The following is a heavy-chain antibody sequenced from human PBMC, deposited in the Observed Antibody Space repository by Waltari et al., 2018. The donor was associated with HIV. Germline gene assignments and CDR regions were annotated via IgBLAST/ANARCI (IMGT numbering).Heavy chain of an antibody. Sequence: EVQLVQSGAEVKKPGATVKISCKVSGYTFTDYYMHWVQQAPGKGLEWMGLVDPVDGETIYAEKFQGRVTITADTSTDTAYMELSSLRSEDTAVYYCATDRSIVGANPYYYYGMDVWGQGTTVTVSS. D-gene: IGHD1-26*01. J-gene: IGHJ6*02. CDR1: GYTFTDYY. CDR3: ATDRSIVGANPYYYYGMDV. CDR2: VDPVDGET. V-gene: IGHV1-69-2*01.